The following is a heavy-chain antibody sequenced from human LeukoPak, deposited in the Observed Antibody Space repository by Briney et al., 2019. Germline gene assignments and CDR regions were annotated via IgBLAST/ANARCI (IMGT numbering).Heavy chain of an antibody. J-gene: IGHJ4*02. CDR1: GFTFSSYA. CDR2: ISSNGGST. D-gene: IGHD1-26*01. V-gene: IGHV3-64*01. CDR3: AKDLVGATDY. Sequence: GGSLRLSCAASGFTFSSYAMHWVRQAPGKGLEYVSAISSNGGSTYYANSVKGRFTISRDNSKNTLYLQMGSLRAEDTAVYYCAKDLVGATDYWGQGTLVTVSS.